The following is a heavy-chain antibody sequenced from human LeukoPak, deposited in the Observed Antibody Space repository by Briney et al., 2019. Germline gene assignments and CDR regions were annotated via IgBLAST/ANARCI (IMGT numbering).Heavy chain of an antibody. Sequence: PGGSLRLSCAASGFTFDDYAMHWVRQAPGKSLEWVSLISGDGGSTYYADSVKGRFTISRDNSKNSLYLQMNSLRTEDTALYYCAKEGYYGSGSYYTFDYWGQGTLVTVSS. V-gene: IGHV3-43*02. CDR3: AKEGYYGSGSYYTFDY. J-gene: IGHJ4*02. CDR1: GFTFDDYA. CDR2: ISGDGGST. D-gene: IGHD3-10*01.